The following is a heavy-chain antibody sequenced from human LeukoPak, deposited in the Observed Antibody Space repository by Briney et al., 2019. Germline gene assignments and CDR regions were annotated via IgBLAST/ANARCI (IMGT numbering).Heavy chain of an antibody. D-gene: IGHD3-9*01. Sequence: GGSLRLSCAASGFTFSNAWMSWVRQAPGRGLEWVGRIKSKTDGGTTDYAAPVNGRFTISRDDSKNTLYLQMTSLKTEDTAVYYCTTEFGDDILTGYYLRLIDYWGQGTLVTVSS. CDR3: TTEFGDDILTGYYLRLIDY. CDR2: IKSKTDGGTT. J-gene: IGHJ4*02. V-gene: IGHV3-15*01. CDR1: GFTFSNAW.